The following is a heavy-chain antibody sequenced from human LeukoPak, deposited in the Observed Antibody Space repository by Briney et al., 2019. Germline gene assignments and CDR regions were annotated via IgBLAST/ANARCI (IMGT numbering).Heavy chain of an antibody. CDR1: GFTFDDYA. CDR3: AKGSHVRSGYLTT. D-gene: IGHD3-22*01. Sequence: TGGSLRLSCAASGFTFDDYAMHWVRQAPGKGLEWVSGISWNSGSIGYADSVKGRFTISRDNAKNSLYLQMNSLRAEDMALYYCAKGSHVRSGYLTTWGQGTMVTVSS. J-gene: IGHJ3*01. CDR2: ISWNSGSI. V-gene: IGHV3-9*03.